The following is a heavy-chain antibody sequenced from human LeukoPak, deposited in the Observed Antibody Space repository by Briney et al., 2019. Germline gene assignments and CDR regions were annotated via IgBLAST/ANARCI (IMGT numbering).Heavy chain of an antibody. J-gene: IGHJ5*02. CDR2: IYTSGST. V-gene: IGHV4-4*07. CDR3: AGVPNTAAGREEGLDP. D-gene: IGHD6-13*01. CDR1: GGSISSYY. Sequence: SETLSLTCTVSGGSISSYYWSWIRQPAGKGLEWIGRIYTSGSTNYNPSLKSRVTMSVDTSKNQFSLKLSSVTAADTAVYYCAGVPNTAAGREEGLDPWGQGTLVTVYS.